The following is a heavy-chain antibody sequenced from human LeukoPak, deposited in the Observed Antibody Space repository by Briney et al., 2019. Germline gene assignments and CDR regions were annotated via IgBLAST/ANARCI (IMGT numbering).Heavy chain of an antibody. D-gene: IGHD3-10*01. J-gene: IGHJ4*02. V-gene: IGHV4-39*01. CDR1: GGSISSSSYY. CDR2: IYYSGST. CDR3: ARQYVVRGQNPNDY. Sequence: SETLSLTCTVSGGSISSSSYYWGWIRQPPGKGLEWIGSIYYSGSTYYNPSLKSRVTISVDTSKNQFSLKLSSVTAADTAVYYCARQYVVRGQNPNDYWGQGTLVTVSS.